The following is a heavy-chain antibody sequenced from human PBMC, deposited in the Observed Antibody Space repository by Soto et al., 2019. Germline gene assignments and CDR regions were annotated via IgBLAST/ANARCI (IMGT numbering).Heavy chain of an antibody. CDR2: IYYIGST. J-gene: IGHJ5*02. CDR1: GGSIRSYY. V-gene: IGHV4-59*01. CDR3: AREKVLNWFDP. Sequence: QVQLQESGPGLVKPSETLSLTCTVSGGSIRSYYWSWIRQPPGKGLEWIGYIYYIGSTNYNPSLKSRVTISVDTSKNQFSLKLSSVTAADTAVYYCAREKVLNWFDPWGQGTLVTVSS.